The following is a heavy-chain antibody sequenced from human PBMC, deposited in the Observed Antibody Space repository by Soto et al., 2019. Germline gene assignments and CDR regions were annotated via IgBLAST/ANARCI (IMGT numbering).Heavy chain of an antibody. CDR1: GFTFSSYA. V-gene: IGHV3-23*01. D-gene: IGHD6-19*01. J-gene: IGHJ4*02. CDR3: AQASCEQWLVSDY. Sequence: EVQLLESGGGLVQPGGSLRLSCAASGFTFSSYAMSWVRQAPGKGLEWVSAISVSGGSTYYADSVKGRFTISRDNSKNTLYLQMNSLRAEDTAVYYWAQASCEQWLVSDYWGQGTLVTVSS. CDR2: ISVSGGST.